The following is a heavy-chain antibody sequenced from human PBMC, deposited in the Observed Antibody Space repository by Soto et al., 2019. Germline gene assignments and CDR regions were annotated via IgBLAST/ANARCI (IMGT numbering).Heavy chain of an antibody. CDR1: GGSISSGGYY. Sequence: PSETLSLTCTVSGGSISSGGYYWSWIRQHPGKGLEWIGYIYYSGSTYYNPSLKSRVTISVDTSKNQFSLKASDTAMYYCARGYCSGGGCHPRAPPFDIWGPGTMVNVSS. J-gene: IGHJ3*02. CDR2: IYYSGST. CDR3: ARGYCSGGGCHPRAPPFDI. V-gene: IGHV4-31*03. D-gene: IGHD2-15*01.